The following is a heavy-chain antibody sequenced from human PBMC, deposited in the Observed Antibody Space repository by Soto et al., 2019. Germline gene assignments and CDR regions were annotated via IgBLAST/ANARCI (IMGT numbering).Heavy chain of an antibody. CDR2: ISYDGSNK. CDR3: AREFIFPGRIAAFFDY. V-gene: IGHV3-30-3*01. Sequence: GGSLRLSCAASGFTFSSYAMHWVRQAPGKGLEWVAVISYDGSNKYYADSVKGRFTISRDNSKNTLYLQMNSLRAEDTAVYYCAREFIFPGRIAAFFDYWGQGTLVTVSS. D-gene: IGHD6-13*01. CDR1: GFTFSSYA. J-gene: IGHJ4*02.